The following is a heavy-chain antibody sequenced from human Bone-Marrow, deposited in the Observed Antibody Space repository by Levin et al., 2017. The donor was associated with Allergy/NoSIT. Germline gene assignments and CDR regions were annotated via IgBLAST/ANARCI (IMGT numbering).Heavy chain of an antibody. CDR1: GYTFTSYY. V-gene: IGHV1-46*01. Sequence: ASVKVSCKASGYTFTSYYLHWIRQAPGQGLEWMGVINPSGGSTNYAQKFQDRVTMTRDTSTSTVYLELSRLRSEDTAVFFCARANFESSSPYFFDFWGQGTLVTVSS. CDR3: ARANFESSSPYFFDF. D-gene: IGHD6-6*01. CDR2: INPSGGST. J-gene: IGHJ4*02.